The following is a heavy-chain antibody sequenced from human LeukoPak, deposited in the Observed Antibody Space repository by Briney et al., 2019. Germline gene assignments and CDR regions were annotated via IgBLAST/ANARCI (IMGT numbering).Heavy chain of an antibody. D-gene: IGHD6-13*01. J-gene: IGHJ4*02. V-gene: IGHV3-43*02. CDR3: AKDMTTGIAAADFDY. Sequence: GGSLRLSCAASGFTFDDYAMHWVRQAPGKGLEWVSLISGDGGSTYYADSVKGRFTISRDNSKNSLYLQMNSLRTEDTALYYCAKDMTTGIAAADFDYWGQGTLVTVSP. CDR2: ISGDGGST. CDR1: GFTFDDYA.